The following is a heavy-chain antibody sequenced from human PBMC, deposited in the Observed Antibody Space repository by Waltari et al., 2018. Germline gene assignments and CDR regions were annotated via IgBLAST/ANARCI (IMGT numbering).Heavy chain of an antibody. D-gene: IGHD3-10*01. V-gene: IGHV4-30-4*08. CDR1: GGSISSGDYY. CDR3: ARGDYYGSGSYINYYGMDV. Sequence: QVQLQESGPGLVKPSQTLSLTCTVSGGSISSGDYYWSWIRQPPGKGLEWIGYIYYSGSTYYNPSLKSRVTISVDTSKNQFSRKLSAVTAADTAVYYWARGDYYGSGSYINYYGMDVWGQGTTVTVSS. CDR2: IYYSGST. J-gene: IGHJ6*02.